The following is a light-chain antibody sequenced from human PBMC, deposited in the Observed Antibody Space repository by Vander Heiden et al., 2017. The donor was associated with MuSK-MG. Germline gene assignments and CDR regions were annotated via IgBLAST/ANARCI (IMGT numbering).Light chain of an antibody. CDR1: ENINNY. J-gene: IGKJ3*01. Sequence: DIQMTQSLLSLSASVGDRVTLTCRASENINNYLNWYQQRPGKAPKLLIFAASRLESGVPSRFSGSGSGTDFTLTITSLQPEDFATYYCQQSYTTPIFTFGPGTKVDIK. CDR2: AAS. CDR3: QQSYTTPIFT. V-gene: IGKV1-39*01.